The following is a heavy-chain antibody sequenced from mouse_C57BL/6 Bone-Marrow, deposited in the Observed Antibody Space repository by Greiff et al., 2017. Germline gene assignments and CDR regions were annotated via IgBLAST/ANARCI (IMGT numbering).Heavy chain of an antibody. D-gene: IGHD2-3*01. J-gene: IGHJ4*01. V-gene: IGHV2-5*01. CDR3: AKSDGYYVAMDD. CDR2: ICSGGST. Sequence: VQLQQSGPGLVQPSQSLSITCTVSGFSFTSYGVHWVRQSPGKGLEWLGVICSGGSTDYNAAFMSRLGITKDNSKSQVVFKMNSLQADDTAIYYCAKSDGYYVAMDDWGQGPSVTVSS. CDR1: GFSFTSYG.